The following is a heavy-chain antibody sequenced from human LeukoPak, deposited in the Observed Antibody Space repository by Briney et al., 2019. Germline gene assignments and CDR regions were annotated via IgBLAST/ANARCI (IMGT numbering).Heavy chain of an antibody. CDR1: GFTFSSYI. CDR2: ISSSSSYI. CDR3: ARDGDDSSAYYTGLGYNYGMDV. D-gene: IGHD3-22*01. V-gene: IGHV3-21*01. Sequence: GGSLRLSCAASGFTFSSYIMNWVRQAPGKGLEWVSSISSSSSYIYYADSVKGRFTISRDNAKNSLYLQMNSLRAEDTAVYYCARDGDDSSAYYTGLGYNYGMDVWGQGTTVTVSS. J-gene: IGHJ6*02.